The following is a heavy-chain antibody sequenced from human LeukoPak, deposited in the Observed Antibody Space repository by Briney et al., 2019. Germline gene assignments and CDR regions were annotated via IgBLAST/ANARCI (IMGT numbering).Heavy chain of an antibody. J-gene: IGHJ4*02. D-gene: IGHD5-24*01. CDR1: GGSISSTSYY. Sequence: KASETLSLTCTVSGGSISSTSYYWGWIRQPPGRGLEWIVTVYYTGSSYYNPSLKSRVTISVDTSKNHFSLRLRSVTAADTAVYYCANSYNFDYWGQGTLVTVSS. V-gene: IGHV4-39*02. CDR3: ANSYNFDY. CDR2: VYYTGSS.